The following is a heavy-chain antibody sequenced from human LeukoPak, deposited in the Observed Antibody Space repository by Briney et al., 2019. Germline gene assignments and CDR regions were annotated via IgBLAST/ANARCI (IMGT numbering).Heavy chain of an antibody. CDR2: IYYSGSP. V-gene: IGHV4-59*01. D-gene: IGHD2-2*01. Sequence: SETLSLTCTVSGGPISSYYWSWIRQPPGKGLEWIGYIYYSGSPNYNPPLKRRVAISVDTSKIQFSLKLSSVTAADTAVYYCAGLYCSSTSCYGAFDPWGQGTLVTVSS. CDR1: GGPISSYY. J-gene: IGHJ5*02. CDR3: AGLYCSSTSCYGAFDP.